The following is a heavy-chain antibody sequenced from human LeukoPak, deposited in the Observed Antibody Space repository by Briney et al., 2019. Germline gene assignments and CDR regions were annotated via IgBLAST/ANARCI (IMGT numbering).Heavy chain of an antibody. J-gene: IGHJ5*02. Sequence: GGSLRLSCAASGFIFDYYTMHWVRQAPGKGLEWVSGISWNGNSIGYADSVKGRFTISRDNAKNSLYLQMNSLRAEDTAVYYCARGSTYYYDSRKNWFDPWGQGTLVTVSS. D-gene: IGHD3-22*01. CDR3: ARGSTYYYDSRKNWFDP. V-gene: IGHV3-9*01. CDR2: ISWNGNSI. CDR1: GFIFDYYT.